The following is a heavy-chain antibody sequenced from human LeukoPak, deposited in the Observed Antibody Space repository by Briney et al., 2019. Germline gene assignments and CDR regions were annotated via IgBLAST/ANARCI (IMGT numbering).Heavy chain of an antibody. CDR1: GGSINSAGHY. V-gene: IGHV4-31*03. CDR2: IHYSGNT. D-gene: IGHD3-10*01. J-gene: IGHJ5*01. CDR3: ARVSTMVRGVINWFDS. Sequence: SETLSLTCTVSGGSINSAGHYWSWIRQHPGKGLEWIGNIHYSGNTYDNPSLKSRAIISVDTSKNQFSLRLTSVTAADTAVYYCARVSTMVRGVINWFDSWGPGTLVTVSS.